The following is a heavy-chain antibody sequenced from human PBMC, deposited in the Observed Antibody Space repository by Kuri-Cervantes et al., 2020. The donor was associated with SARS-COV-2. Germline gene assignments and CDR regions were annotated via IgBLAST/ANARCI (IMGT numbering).Heavy chain of an antibody. CDR2: IDWDDDK. J-gene: IGHJ3*02. CDR1: GFSLSTSGMC. V-gene: IGHV2-70*01. D-gene: IGHD3-22*01. Sequence: SGPTLVKPTETLTLTCTVSGFSLSTSGMCVSWIRQPPGKALEWLALIDWDDDKYYSTSLKTRLTISKDTSKNQVVLTMTNMDPVDTATYYCARATYYYDSSGYSPDAFDIWGQGTMVTVSS. CDR3: ARATYYYDSSGYSPDAFDI.